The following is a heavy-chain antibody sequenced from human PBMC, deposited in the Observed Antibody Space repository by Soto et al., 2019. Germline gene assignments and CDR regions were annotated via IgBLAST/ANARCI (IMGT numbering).Heavy chain of an antibody. D-gene: IGHD3-16*01. J-gene: IGHJ4*02. V-gene: IGHV3-33*05. CDR1: GFTFRSYV. CDR2: TSYDGSNN. Sequence: QVQLVESGGGVVQPGTSLRLSCVGSGFTFRSYVIHWVRQAPGKGLEWVALTSYDGSNNFYGDSVKGRFTISRHNSRNTVELQMDSLRFEDTALYYYARWGTKGGLDVWGQGTLVSVSS. CDR3: ARWGTKGGLDV.